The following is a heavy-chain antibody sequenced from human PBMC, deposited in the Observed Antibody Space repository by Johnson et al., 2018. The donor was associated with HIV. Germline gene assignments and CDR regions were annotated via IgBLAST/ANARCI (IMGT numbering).Heavy chain of an antibody. Sequence: VQLVESGGGVVQPGRSLRLSCAASGFTFSSYAMSWVRQAPGKGLEWVANIKQDGSEKYYVDSVKGRFTISRDNAKNSLYLQMNSLRAEDTAVYYCARDSGSYQGAFDIWGQGTMVTVSS. CDR1: GFTFSSYA. CDR3: ARDSGSYQGAFDI. CDR2: IKQDGSEK. V-gene: IGHV3-7*01. D-gene: IGHD1-26*01. J-gene: IGHJ3*02.